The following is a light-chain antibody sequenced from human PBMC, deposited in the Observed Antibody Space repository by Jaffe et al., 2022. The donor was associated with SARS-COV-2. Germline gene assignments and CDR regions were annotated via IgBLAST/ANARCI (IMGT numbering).Light chain of an antibody. J-gene: IGKJ4*01. Sequence: EIVLTQSPGTLSLSPGERASLSCRTSQAITSNYVAWYQQKPGQAPRLLIYGASSRAAGIPDRFSGSGSGTDFTLTISRLEPEDFAVYYCQHYHTSPITFGGGTKVDI. CDR1: QAITSNY. CDR2: GAS. V-gene: IGKV3-20*01. CDR3: QHYHTSPIT.